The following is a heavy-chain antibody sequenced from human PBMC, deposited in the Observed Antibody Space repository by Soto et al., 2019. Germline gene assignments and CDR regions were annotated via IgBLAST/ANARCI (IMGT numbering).Heavy chain of an antibody. CDR3: ARFLGFGSVSDYAGYYYYNCIDV. D-gene: IGHD3-10*01. CDR1: GFTFSDYY. V-gene: IGHV3-11*03. CDR2: ISSSSSYT. Sequence: SLRLSCAASGFTFSDYYMSWIRQAPGKGLEWVSYISSSSSYTNYADSVTGRFTISRDNAKNSLYLQMNSLRAETTAVYYCARFLGFGSVSDYAGYYYYNCIDVWGQRTTVTIAS. J-gene: IGHJ6*02.